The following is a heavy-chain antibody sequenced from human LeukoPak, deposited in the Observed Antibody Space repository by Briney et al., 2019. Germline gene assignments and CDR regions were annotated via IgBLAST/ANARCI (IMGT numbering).Heavy chain of an antibody. CDR3: ARDYKYAFDN. Sequence: GGSLRLSCAASGFTFRDYSMNWVRQAPGKGLEWISYIGIDSGNTNYADSVKGRFTISGDKAKNSLYLQMNSLRVEDTAVYYCARDYKYAFDNWGQGTLVSV. V-gene: IGHV3-48*01. CDR2: IGIDSGNT. J-gene: IGHJ4*02. D-gene: IGHD5-24*01. CDR1: GFTFRDYS.